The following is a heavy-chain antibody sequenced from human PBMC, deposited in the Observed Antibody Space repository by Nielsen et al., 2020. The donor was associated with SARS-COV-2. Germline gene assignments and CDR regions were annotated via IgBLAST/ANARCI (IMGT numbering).Heavy chain of an antibody. CDR3: ARDYFGDYLDGFDI. D-gene: IGHD4-17*01. V-gene: IGHV4-59*01. J-gene: IGHJ3*02. CDR2: INDSGST. CDR1: GGSISSYY. Sequence: SETLSLTCTVSGGSISSYYWTWIRQSPGKRLEWIGYINDSGSTNYSPSLKSRVTISLDTSKNQFSLKLTSVTAADTAFYYCARDYFGDYLDGFDIWGHGTMVTVSS.